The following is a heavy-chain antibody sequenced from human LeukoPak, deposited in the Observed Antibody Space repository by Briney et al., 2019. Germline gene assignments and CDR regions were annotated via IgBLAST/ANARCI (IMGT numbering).Heavy chain of an antibody. J-gene: IGHJ4*02. V-gene: IGHV3-23*01. CDR2: ISNSGGRT. CDR1: GFTFNTYA. CDR3: AKDRIGGGYSAYEPFDY. Sequence: GGSLRLSCAASGFTFNTYAMGWVRQAPGRGLDWVSYISNSGGRTYYADSVKGRFTSHRDNSKNTLYLQMNSLRAEDTAVYYCAKDRIGGGYSAYEPFDYWGQGTLVTVSS. D-gene: IGHD5-12*01.